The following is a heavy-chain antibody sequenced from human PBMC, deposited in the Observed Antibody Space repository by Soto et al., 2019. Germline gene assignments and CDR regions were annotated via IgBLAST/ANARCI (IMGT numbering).Heavy chain of an antibody. CDR2: ISGSGGST. Sequence: GGSLRLSCAASGFTFISYAMSLVRQAPGKGLEWVSAISGSGGSTYYADSVKGRFTISRDNSKNTLYLQMNSLRAEDAAVYYCAKFYPSGYYFDYWGQGTLVTVSS. V-gene: IGHV3-23*01. CDR1: GFTFISYA. D-gene: IGHD3-3*01. CDR3: AKFYPSGYYFDY. J-gene: IGHJ4*02.